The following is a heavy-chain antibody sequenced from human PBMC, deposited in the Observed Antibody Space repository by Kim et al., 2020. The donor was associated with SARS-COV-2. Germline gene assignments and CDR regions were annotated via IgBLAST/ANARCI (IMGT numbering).Heavy chain of an antibody. CDR2: GST. CDR3: ARGSGYFDP. V-gene: IGHV4-34*01. Sequence: GSTNYIPSLERRVTISVDTSKNQFSLKLSSVTAADTAVYYCARGSGYFDPWGQGTLVTVSS. D-gene: IGHD3-10*01. J-gene: IGHJ5*02.